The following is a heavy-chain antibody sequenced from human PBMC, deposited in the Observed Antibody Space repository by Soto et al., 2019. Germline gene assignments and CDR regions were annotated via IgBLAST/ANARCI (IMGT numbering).Heavy chain of an antibody. J-gene: IGHJ4*02. CDR3: AKVRRFGELRSLY. Sequence: EVHLLESGGGLVQPGGSLRLSCAASGFTFSSYAMSWVRQAPGKGLEWVSAIGVSGDTTYYADSVTGRFTISRDNSKNTLYLQMGSLRAEETAVYYCAKVRRFGELRSLYWGQGTLVTVSS. CDR1: GFTFSSYA. CDR2: IGVSGDTT. D-gene: IGHD3-10*01. V-gene: IGHV3-23*01.